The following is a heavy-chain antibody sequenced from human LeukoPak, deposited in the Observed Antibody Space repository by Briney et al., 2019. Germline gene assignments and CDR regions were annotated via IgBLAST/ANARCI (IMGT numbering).Heavy chain of an antibody. CDR3: ARRANSGSRGFDY. D-gene: IGHD5-12*01. J-gene: IGHJ4*02. CDR1: GGSISTYY. V-gene: IGHV4-59*08. Sequence: PSETLSLTCTVSGGSISTYYWTWIRQPPGKGLEWIGYVFYTGSTSYNPSLKSRLTISVDTSKNQFSLKVSSVTAADTAVYYCARRANSGSRGFDYCGQGTLVTVSS. CDR2: VFYTGST.